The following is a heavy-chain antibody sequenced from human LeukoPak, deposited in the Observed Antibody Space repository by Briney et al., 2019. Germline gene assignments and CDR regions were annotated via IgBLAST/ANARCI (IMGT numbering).Heavy chain of an antibody. CDR2: INSDGSST. V-gene: IGHV3-74*01. J-gene: IGHJ4*02. D-gene: IGHD1-26*01. CDR3: AREGSYHSRAIDY. CDR1: GFTFSSYW. Sequence: GGSLRLSCAASGFTFSSYWMHWVRQAPGKGLVWVSRINSDGSSTSYADSVKGRFTISRDNAKNTLYLQMNSLRAEGTAVYYCAREGSYHSRAIDYWGQGTLVTVSS.